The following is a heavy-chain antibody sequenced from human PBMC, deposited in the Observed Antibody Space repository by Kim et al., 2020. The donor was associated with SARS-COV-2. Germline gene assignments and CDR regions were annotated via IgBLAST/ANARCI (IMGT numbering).Heavy chain of an antibody. D-gene: IGHD6-19*01. J-gene: IGHJ4*02. Sequence: YNPSHKSRFTISVDKSRNQFSLMLSSVTAAETAVYYCARGIAVAGTFDYWGQGTLVTVSS. CDR3: ARGIAVAGTFDY. V-gene: IGHV4-4*02.